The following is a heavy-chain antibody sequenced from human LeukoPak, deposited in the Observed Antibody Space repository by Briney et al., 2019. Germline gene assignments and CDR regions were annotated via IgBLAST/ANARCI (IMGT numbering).Heavy chain of an antibody. CDR2: INHSGST. CDR3: ARRRMVATLYYYYYYMDV. Sequence: SETLSLTCAVYGGSFSGYYWSWIRQPPGKGLEWIGEINHSGSTNYNPSLKSLVTISVDTSKNQFSLTLSSVTAADTAVYYCARRRMVATLYYYYYYMDVWGKGTTVTVSS. D-gene: IGHD5-12*01. J-gene: IGHJ6*03. V-gene: IGHV4-34*01. CDR1: GGSFSGYY.